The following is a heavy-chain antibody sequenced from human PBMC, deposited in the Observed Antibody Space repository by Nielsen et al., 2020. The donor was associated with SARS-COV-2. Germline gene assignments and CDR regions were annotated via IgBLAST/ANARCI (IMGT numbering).Heavy chain of an antibody. D-gene: IGHD7-27*01. CDR2: IYYSGNT. J-gene: IGHJ4*02. CDR3: ARDDDNWGSLAY. V-gene: IGHV4-59*13. CDR1: GGSITTYS. Sequence: SETLSPTCAVSGGSITTYSWHWIRQSPGKGLEWIGYIYYSGNTNYNPSLKSRVTISVDTSKNQFSLKLSSVTAADTAVYYCARDDDNWGSLAYWGQGTLVTVSS.